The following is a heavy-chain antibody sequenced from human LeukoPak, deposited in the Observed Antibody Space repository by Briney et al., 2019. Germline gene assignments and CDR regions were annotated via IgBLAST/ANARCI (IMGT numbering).Heavy chain of an antibody. CDR1: GFTFSSYD. Sequence: GGSLRLSCAASGFTFSSYDMHWVRQATGKGLEWVSAIGTAGDTYYPGSVKGRLTISRENAKNSLYLQMNSLRAGDTAVYYCARASDLLLFDYWGQGTLVTVSS. J-gene: IGHJ4*02. CDR3: ARASDLLLFDY. V-gene: IGHV3-13*01. CDR2: IGTAGDT. D-gene: IGHD2-15*01.